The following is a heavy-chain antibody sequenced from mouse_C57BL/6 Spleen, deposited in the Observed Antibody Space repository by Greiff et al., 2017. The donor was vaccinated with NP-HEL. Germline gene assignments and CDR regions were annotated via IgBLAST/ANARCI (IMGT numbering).Heavy chain of an antibody. CDR3: ARQDYGSEAWFAY. D-gene: IGHD1-1*01. CDR2: INPDSSTI. CDR1: GIDFSRYW. J-gene: IGHJ3*01. Sequence: EVKLQESGGGLVQPGGSLKLSCAASGIDFSRYWLSWVRRAPGKGLEWIGEINPDSSTINYAPSLKDKFIISRDNAKNTLYLQMSKVRSEDTALYDCARQDYGSEAWFAYWGQGTLVTVSA. V-gene: IGHV4-1*01.